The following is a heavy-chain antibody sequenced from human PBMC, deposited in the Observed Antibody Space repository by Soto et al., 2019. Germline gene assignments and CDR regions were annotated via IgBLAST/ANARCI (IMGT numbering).Heavy chain of an antibody. CDR1: GFTFSSYA. CDR3: ARDRYDSSGYLDY. CDR2: ISYDGSNK. Sequence: PGGSLRLSCAASGFTFSSYAMHWVRQAPGKGLEWVAVISYDGSNKYYADSVKGRFTISRDNSKNTLYLQMNSLRAEDTAVYYCARDRYDSSGYLDYWGQGTLVTVSS. D-gene: IGHD3-22*01. J-gene: IGHJ4*02. V-gene: IGHV3-30-3*01.